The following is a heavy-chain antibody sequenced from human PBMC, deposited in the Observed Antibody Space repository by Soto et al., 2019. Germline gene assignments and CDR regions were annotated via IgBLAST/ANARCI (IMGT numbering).Heavy chain of an antibody. V-gene: IGHV1-3*05. CDR2: INAGNGNT. Sequence: QVQLVQSGAEEKKPGASVKVSCKASGYTFTSYALHWVRQAPGQRLEWMGWINAGNGNTKYSQKFQGRVTITTDTSASTAYMELSSLRSEDTAVYYCARVTRQLLPDYWGQGTLVTVSS. J-gene: IGHJ4*02. D-gene: IGHD2-15*01. CDR3: ARVTRQLLPDY. CDR1: GYTFTSYA.